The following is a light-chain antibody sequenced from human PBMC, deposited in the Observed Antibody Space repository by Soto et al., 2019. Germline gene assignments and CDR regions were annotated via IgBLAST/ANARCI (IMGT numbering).Light chain of an antibody. J-gene: IGKJ1*01. CDR3: QQCGVSPRT. CDR1: QNVGFSY. V-gene: IGKV3-20*01. Sequence: EIVLTQSPGTLSLSPGERATLSCMASQNVGFSYLAWYQQKPGQAPRLLIYGVSTRATGIPDRFSGSGSGTDFTLPISRLEPGDFAVYYCQQCGVSPRTCGHGTKVEI. CDR2: GVS.